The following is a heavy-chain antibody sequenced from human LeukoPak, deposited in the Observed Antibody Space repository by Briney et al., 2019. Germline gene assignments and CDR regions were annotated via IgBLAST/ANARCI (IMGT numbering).Heavy chain of an antibody. Sequence: GASVKVSCKASGYTFTSYGISWVRQAPGQGLEWMGWISAYNGNTNYAQKLQGRVTMTRDTSTSTVYMELSSLRSEDTAVYYCAAWVRGRPNFDYWGQGTLVTVSS. V-gene: IGHV1-18*01. CDR1: GYTFTSYG. J-gene: IGHJ4*02. CDR3: AAWVRGRPNFDY. D-gene: IGHD1-26*01. CDR2: ISAYNGNT.